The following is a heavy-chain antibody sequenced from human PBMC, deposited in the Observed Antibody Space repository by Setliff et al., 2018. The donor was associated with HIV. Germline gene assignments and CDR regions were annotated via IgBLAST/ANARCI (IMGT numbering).Heavy chain of an antibody. CDR3: ARRLVVVAAEDYFDS. V-gene: IGHV4-39*01. Sequence: SETLSLTCSVSGGSISNSAYFWGWIRQPSGKGLEYIGSIYYNGDTYYNPSLKSRVTISVDTSSNQFSLKLRSVTAADTAVYYCARRLVVVAAEDYFDSWGQGALVTVSS. CDR2: IYYNGDT. J-gene: IGHJ4*02. D-gene: IGHD2-15*01. CDR1: GGSISNSAYF.